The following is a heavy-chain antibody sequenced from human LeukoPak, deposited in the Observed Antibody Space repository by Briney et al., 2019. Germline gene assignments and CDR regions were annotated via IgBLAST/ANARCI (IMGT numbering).Heavy chain of an antibody. V-gene: IGHV4-59*01. CDR2: IYYSGST. D-gene: IGHD3-10*01. Sequence: PSETLSLTCTVSGGSISSYYWSWIRQPPGKGLEWIGYIYYSGSTNYNPSLKSRVTISVDTSKNQFSLKLSSVTAADTAVYYCARGPLYYGSGSYYKPLWYYYMDVWGKGTTVTISS. CDR1: GGSISSYY. J-gene: IGHJ6*03. CDR3: ARGPLYYGSGSYYKPLWYYYMDV.